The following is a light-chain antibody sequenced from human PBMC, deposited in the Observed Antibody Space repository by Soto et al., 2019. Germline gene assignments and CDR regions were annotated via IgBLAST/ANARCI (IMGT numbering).Light chain of an antibody. V-gene: IGKV3-15*01. J-gene: IGKJ4*01. CDR1: QNVYNN. Sequence: EIVMTQSPATLSVSPGEGATLSCKASQNVYNNLAWYQQRPGQPPRLLIYDASTRATGISARFSGSGYGTEFNLTISSLQSEDVAVYFCQQCRNLPLTFGGGTKVEIK. CDR3: QQCRNLPLT. CDR2: DAS.